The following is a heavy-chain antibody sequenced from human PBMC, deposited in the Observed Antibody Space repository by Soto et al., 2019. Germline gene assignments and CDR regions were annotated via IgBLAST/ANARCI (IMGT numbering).Heavy chain of an antibody. V-gene: IGHV3-23*01. Sequence: GVSLRLSGAASGFTFSSYAMRWVRQSPGKGLEWVSAISGSGGSTYYADSVKGRFTISRDNSKNTLYLQMNSLRAEDTAVYYCAFRPGYSSVRFDPWGQGTLVTVSS. CDR1: GFTFSSYA. CDR2: ISGSGGST. CDR3: AFRPGYSSVRFDP. D-gene: IGHD6-19*01. J-gene: IGHJ5*02.